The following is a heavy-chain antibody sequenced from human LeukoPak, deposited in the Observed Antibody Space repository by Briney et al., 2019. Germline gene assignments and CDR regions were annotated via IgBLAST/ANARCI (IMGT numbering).Heavy chain of an antibody. CDR3: AKDPTAVAGLEFGGFDY. CDR2: ISGSGDST. V-gene: IGHV3-23*01. D-gene: IGHD6-19*01. Sequence: PGGSLRLSCAASGFTFSNYAMRWVRQAPGKGLEWVSGISGSGDSTYYADSVKGRFTISRDNSKNTLYLQMNSLRAEDTAVYYCAKDPTAVAGLEFGGFDYWGQGTLVTVSS. J-gene: IGHJ4*02. CDR1: GFTFSNYA.